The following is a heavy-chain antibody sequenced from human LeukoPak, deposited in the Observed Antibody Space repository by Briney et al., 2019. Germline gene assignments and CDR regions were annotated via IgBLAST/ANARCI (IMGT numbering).Heavy chain of an antibody. CDR1: GFTFSSHW. CDR3: AREPTAVGL. D-gene: IGHD1-26*01. J-gene: IGHJ4*02. V-gene: IGHV3-7*01. Sequence: GGSLRLSCAASGFTFSSHWMSWVRQAPGKGREWVANIERDGSEKNYVESVKGRFTISRDNAKNALYLQMNSLRAEDTAVYFCAREPTAVGLWGQGTLVTVSS. CDR2: IERDGSEK.